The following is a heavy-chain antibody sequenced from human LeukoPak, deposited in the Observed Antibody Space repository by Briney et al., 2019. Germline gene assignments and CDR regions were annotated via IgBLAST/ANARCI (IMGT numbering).Heavy chain of an antibody. CDR2: INHSGST. Sequence: PSETLSLTCAVYGGSFSGYYWSWIRQPPGKGLEWIGEINHSGSTNYNPSLKSRVTISVDMSKNQFSLKLSSVTAADTAVYYCARGRTRTFDYWGQGTLVTVSS. J-gene: IGHJ4*02. D-gene: IGHD1/OR15-1a*01. V-gene: IGHV4-34*01. CDR1: GGSFSGYY. CDR3: ARGRTRTFDY.